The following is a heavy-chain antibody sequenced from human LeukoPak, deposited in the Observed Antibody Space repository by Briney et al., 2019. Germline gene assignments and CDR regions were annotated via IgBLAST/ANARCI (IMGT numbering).Heavy chain of an antibody. CDR3: ARGDTYYDYVWGSYRPFDY. Sequence: ASVKVSCKASGYTFTSYYMHWVRQAPGQGLEWMGIINPSGGSTSYAQKFRGRVTMTRDMSTSTVYMELSSLRSEDTAVYYCARGDTYYDYVWGSYRPFDYWGQGTLVTVSS. D-gene: IGHD3-16*02. J-gene: IGHJ4*02. CDR2: INPSGGST. V-gene: IGHV1-46*01. CDR1: GYTFTSYY.